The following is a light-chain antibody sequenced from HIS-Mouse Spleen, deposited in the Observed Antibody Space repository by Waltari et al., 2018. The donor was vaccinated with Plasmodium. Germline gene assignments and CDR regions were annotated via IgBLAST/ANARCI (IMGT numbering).Light chain of an antibody. CDR2: YAS. Sequence: EIVLTQSPATLSLSPGERATLSCRASQSVSSYLAWYQQKPGQAPRILINYASTRATGIPARCSGSGSGTDFTIIISSREPEDFAVYYCQQRSNWHPLTFGGGTKVEIK. CDR1: QSVSSY. V-gene: IGKV3-11*01. CDR3: QQRSNWHPLT. J-gene: IGKJ4*01.